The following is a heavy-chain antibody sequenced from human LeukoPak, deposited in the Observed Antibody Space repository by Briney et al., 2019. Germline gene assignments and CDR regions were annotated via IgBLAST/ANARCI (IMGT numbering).Heavy chain of an antibody. CDR3: ARREGITGTHFDY. CDR2: IYYSGST. Sequence: SETLSPTCTVSGGSISSGGYYWSWIRQHPGTGLEWIGYIYYSGSTYYNPSLKSRVTISVDTSKNQFSLKLSSVTAADTAVYYCARREGITGTHFDYWGQGTLVTVSS. D-gene: IGHD1-20*01. V-gene: IGHV4-31*03. CDR1: GGSISSGGYY. J-gene: IGHJ4*02.